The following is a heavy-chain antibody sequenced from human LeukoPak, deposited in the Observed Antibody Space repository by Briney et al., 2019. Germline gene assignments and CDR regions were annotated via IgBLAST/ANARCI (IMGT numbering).Heavy chain of an antibody. Sequence: PAGSLRLSCAASGFTFSTYTMNCVSQAPGKGMEWVSPISSRSSYIYYADSVKGRFTISRDNAKHSPYLQMNSLRAEDTAVTYCAREPTDGSSWHTTCDYWGQGTLVTVSS. V-gene: IGHV3-21*01. D-gene: IGHD6-13*01. J-gene: IGHJ4*02. CDR1: GFTFSTYT. CDR2: ISSRSSYI. CDR3: AREPTDGSSWHTTCDY.